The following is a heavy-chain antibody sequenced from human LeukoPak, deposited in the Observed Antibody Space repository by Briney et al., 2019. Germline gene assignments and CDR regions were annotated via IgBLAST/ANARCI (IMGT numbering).Heavy chain of an antibody. Sequence: TGGSLRLSCAAPGFTFSGSAMHWVRQASGKGLEWVGRIRSKANSYATAYAASVKGRFTISRDDSKNTAYLQMNSLKTEDTAVYYCTSRDSSSSLPVDYCGQGTLVTVSS. J-gene: IGHJ4*02. D-gene: IGHD6-6*01. V-gene: IGHV3-73*01. CDR3: TSRDSSSSLPVDY. CDR1: GFTFSGSA. CDR2: IRSKANSYAT.